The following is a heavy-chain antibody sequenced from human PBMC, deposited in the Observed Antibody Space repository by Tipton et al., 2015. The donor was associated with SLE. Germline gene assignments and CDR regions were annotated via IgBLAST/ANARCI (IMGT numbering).Heavy chain of an antibody. J-gene: IGHJ2*01. Sequence: LRLSCTVSGGSVSPYYWGWIRQSPGKGLEWIGYIYYSGSTYYNPSLKSRITISVDTSKNQFSLKLSSVTAADTAVYYCARDPGGGYFDLWGRGTLVTVSS. CDR1: GGSVSPYY. D-gene: IGHD3-16*01. V-gene: IGHV4-59*06. CDR2: IYYSGST. CDR3: ARDPGGGYFDL.